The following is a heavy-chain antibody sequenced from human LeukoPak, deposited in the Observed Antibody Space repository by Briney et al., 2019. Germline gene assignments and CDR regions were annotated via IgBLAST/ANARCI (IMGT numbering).Heavy chain of an antibody. CDR1: GGSISSYY. Sequence: PSETLSLTCTVSGGSISSYYWSWIRQPAGKGLEWIGRIYTSGSTNYNPSLKSRVTISVDKSKNRFSLKLSSVTAADTAVYYCARAPTTVTTNFDYWGQGTLVTVSS. V-gene: IGHV4-4*07. CDR3: ARAPTTVTTNFDY. J-gene: IGHJ4*02. CDR2: IYTSGST. D-gene: IGHD4-17*01.